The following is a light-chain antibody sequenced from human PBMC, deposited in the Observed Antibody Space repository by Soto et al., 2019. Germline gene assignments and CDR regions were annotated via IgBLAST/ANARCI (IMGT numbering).Light chain of an antibody. CDR2: GNI. CDR1: GSNIGAGYD. CDR3: QSYDSSLSGSWV. J-gene: IGLJ3*02. Sequence: QSVLTQPPSVSGAPGQRVAISCTESGSNIGAGYDVQWYQQLPGTAPKLLIYGNINRPSGVPDRFSGSKSGTSASLAITGLQAEDEADYYCQSYDSSLSGSWVFGGGTKVTVL. V-gene: IGLV1-40*01.